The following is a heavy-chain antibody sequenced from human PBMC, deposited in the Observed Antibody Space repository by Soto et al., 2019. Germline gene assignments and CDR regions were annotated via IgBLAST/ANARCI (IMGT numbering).Heavy chain of an antibody. CDR1: GGSVSSGDYF. V-gene: IGHV4-61*08. J-gene: IGHJ6*02. CDR2: IYYSGST. Sequence: TLSLTCTVSGGSVSSGDYFWSWLRQSPGKRLEWIAYIYYSGSTNYNPSLKSRATISVDTSKSQVSLTLTSMTAADAALYYCARSPNYYYYGFDVWGQGTAVTVYS. CDR3: ARSPNYYYYGFDV. D-gene: IGHD3-10*01.